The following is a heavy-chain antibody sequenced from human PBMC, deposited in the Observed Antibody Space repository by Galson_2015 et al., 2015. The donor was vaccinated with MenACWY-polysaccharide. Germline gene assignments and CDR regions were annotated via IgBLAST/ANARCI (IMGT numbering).Heavy chain of an antibody. J-gene: IGHJ5*02. Sequence: LTCTVSGGSISSSSYYWGWIRQPPGKGLEWIGSIYYSGSTYYNPSLKSRVTISVDTSKNQFSLKLSSVTAADTAVYYCARNGLCSGGSCYMWFDPWGQGTLVTVSS. CDR3: ARNGLCSGGSCYMWFDP. CDR1: GGSISSSSYY. D-gene: IGHD2-15*01. CDR2: IYYSGST. V-gene: IGHV4-39*07.